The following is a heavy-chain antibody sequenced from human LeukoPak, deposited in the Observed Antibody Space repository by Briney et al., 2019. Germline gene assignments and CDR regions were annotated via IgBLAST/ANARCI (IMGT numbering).Heavy chain of an antibody. Sequence: PSETLSLTCAVYGGSFSGYYWSWIRQTPGKGLEWIGEINHSGSTNYNPSLKSRVSISVDTSKNQFSLKLSSVTAADTAVYYCARGRGVTTGWYFDLWGRGTLVTVSS. CDR3: ARGRGVTTGWYFDL. D-gene: IGHD4-17*01. CDR1: GGSFSGYY. V-gene: IGHV4-34*01. J-gene: IGHJ2*01. CDR2: INHSGST.